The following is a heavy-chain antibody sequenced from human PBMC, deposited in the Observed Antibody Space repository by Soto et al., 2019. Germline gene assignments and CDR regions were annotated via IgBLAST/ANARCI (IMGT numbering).Heavy chain of an antibody. CDR2: ISAYNGNT. Sequence: VASVKVSCKASGYTFTSYGISWVRQAPGQGLEWMGWISAYNGNTNYAQKLQGRVTMTTDTSTSTAYMELRSLRSDDTAVYYCARDGWDIVVVPAADFDYWGQGTLVTVSS. V-gene: IGHV1-18*01. CDR3: ARDGWDIVVVPAADFDY. CDR1: GYTFTSYG. J-gene: IGHJ4*02. D-gene: IGHD2-2*01.